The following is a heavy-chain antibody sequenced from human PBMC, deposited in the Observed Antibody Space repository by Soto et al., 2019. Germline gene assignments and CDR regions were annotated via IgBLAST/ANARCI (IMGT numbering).Heavy chain of an antibody. CDR3: AKMYSSRWYVGWFDP. J-gene: IGHJ5*02. CDR1: GFTFSSYA. V-gene: IGHV3-23*01. CDR2: ISGSGGST. D-gene: IGHD6-13*01. Sequence: PGGSLRLSCAASGFTFSSYAMSWVRQAPGKGLEWVSAISGSGGSTYYADSVKGRFTISRDNSKNTLYLQMNSLRAEDTAVYYCAKMYSSRWYVGWFDPWGQATLVTVSS.